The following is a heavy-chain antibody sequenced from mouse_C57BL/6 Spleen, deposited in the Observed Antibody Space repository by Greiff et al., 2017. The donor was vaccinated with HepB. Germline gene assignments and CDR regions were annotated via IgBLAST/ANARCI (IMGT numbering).Heavy chain of an antibody. V-gene: IGHV1-20*01. Sequence: VHVKQSGPELVKPGDSVKISCKASGYSFTGYFMNWVMQSHGKSLEWIGRINPYNGDTFYNQKFKGKATLTVDKSSSTAHMELRSLTSEDSAVYYCARSGDYGSPDYWGQGTTLTVSS. J-gene: IGHJ2*01. CDR3: ARSGDYGSPDY. CDR1: GYSFTGYF. CDR2: INPYNGDT. D-gene: IGHD1-1*01.